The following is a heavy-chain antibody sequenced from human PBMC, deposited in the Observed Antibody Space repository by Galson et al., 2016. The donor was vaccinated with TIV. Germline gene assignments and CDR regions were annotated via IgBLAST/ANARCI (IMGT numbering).Heavy chain of an antibody. CDR2: ISPMLDTT. V-gene: IGHV1-69*10. CDR3: ARLSGDWFKFDPDY. D-gene: IGHD2-21*01. Sequence: SVKVSCKASGGTFSNYAFSWVRQAPGQGLEWMGGISPMLDTTNYAQKFQGRVTITADKFTSTAYMELSSLRSEDTAVYYCARLSGDWFKFDPDYWGQGSLVTVSS. CDR1: GGTFSNYA. J-gene: IGHJ4*02.